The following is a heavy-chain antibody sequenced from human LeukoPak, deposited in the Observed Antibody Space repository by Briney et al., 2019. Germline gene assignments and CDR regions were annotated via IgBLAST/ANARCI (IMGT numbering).Heavy chain of an antibody. CDR3: ARRLYIAAAGIPSPFFDY. CDR1: GYSISSGYY. J-gene: IGHJ4*02. V-gene: IGHV4-38-2*01. D-gene: IGHD6-13*01. CDR2: IYHSGST. Sequence: PSETLSLTCAVSGYSISSGYYWGCIRPPPGKGLEWMGSIYHSGSTYYNPSLKSRVTTSVDTSKDQFSLKLCSVTGADTAVYYCARRLYIAAAGIPSPFFDYWGQGTLVTVSS.